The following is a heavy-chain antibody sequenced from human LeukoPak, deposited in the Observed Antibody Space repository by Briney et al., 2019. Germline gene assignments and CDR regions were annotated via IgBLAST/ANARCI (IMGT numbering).Heavy chain of an antibody. CDR2: IYYSGGT. CDR1: GGSISSGDYY. J-gene: IGHJ4*02. CDR3: ARGQYCTNGVCYLPFDY. Sequence: SQTLSLTCTVSGGSISSGDYYWSWIRQPPGKGLEWIGYIYYSGGTYYNPSLKSRVTISVDTSKNQFSLKLSSVTAADTAVYYCARGQYCTNGVCYLPFDYWGQGTLVTVSS. V-gene: IGHV4-30-4*01. D-gene: IGHD2-8*01.